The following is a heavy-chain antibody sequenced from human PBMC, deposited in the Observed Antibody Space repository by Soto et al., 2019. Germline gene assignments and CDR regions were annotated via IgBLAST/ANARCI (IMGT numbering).Heavy chain of an antibody. Sequence: SETLSLTCTVSGGSVSSGSYYWSWIRQPPGKGLEWIGYIYYSGSTNYNPSLKSRVTISVDTSKNQFSLKLSSVTAADTAVYYCARMEIGRHDSGYSSSWYLGFDYWGQGTLVTV. CDR2: IYYSGST. V-gene: IGHV4-61*01. D-gene: IGHD6-13*01. CDR1: GGSVSSGSYY. J-gene: IGHJ4*02. CDR3: ARMEIGRHDSGYSSSWYLGFDY.